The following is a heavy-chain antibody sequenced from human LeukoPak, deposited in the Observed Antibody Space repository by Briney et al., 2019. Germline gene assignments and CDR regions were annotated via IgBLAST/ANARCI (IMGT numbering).Heavy chain of an antibody. V-gene: IGHV3-21*01. CDR3: ARDLGVYSGYDSFDY. J-gene: IGHJ4*02. CDR1: GFTFSSYA. Sequence: KSGGSLRLSCAASGFTFSSYAMSWVRQAPGKGLEWVSYISSSSSYIYYADSVRGRFTISRDNAKNSLYLQMNSLRAEDTAVYYCARDLGVYSGYDSFDYWGQGTLVTVSS. CDR2: ISSSSSYI. D-gene: IGHD5-12*01.